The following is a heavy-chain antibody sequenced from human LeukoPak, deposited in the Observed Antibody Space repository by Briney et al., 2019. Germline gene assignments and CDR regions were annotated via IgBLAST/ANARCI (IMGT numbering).Heavy chain of an antibody. D-gene: IGHD3-10*01. CDR2: ISSSGSTI. CDR1: GFTFFNAW. CDR3: ARDQYYYGSGSFDP. Sequence: GGSLRLSCAASGFTFFNAWMNWVRQAPGKGLEWVSYISSSGSTIYYADSVKGRFTISRDNAKNSLYLQMNSLRAEDTAVYYCARDQYYYGSGSFDPWGQGTLVTVSS. J-gene: IGHJ5*02. V-gene: IGHV3-48*04.